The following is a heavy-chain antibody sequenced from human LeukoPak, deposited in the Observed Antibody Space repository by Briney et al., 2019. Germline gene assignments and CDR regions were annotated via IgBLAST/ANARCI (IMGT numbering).Heavy chain of an antibody. CDR1: GDSVSSGTYY. CDR3: VRDWNGDYFDY. CDR2: IHTSGNT. D-gene: IGHD1-1*01. V-gene: IGHV4-61*02. J-gene: IGHJ4*02. Sequence: SETLSLTCIVSGDSVSSGTYYWTWLRQPAGKGLERIGRIHTSGNTNYRPSIKSRVTISRDTSKNQFSLRLTSVPAADTAVYYCVRDWNGDYFDYWGQGTPVTASS.